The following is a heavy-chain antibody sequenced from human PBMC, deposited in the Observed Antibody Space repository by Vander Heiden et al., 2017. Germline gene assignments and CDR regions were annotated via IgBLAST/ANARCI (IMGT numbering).Heavy chain of an antibody. CDR1: GGSISSTTYY. J-gene: IGHJ4*02. Sequence: QLQLQESGPGLVKPSETLSLTCTVSGGSISSTTYYWGWIRQPPGKGLEWIGSINYSGSTYYNPSLKSRVTVSVDTSKNQFSLKLSSVTAADTAVYYCARSYYYDSSLTSWGQGTLVTVSS. V-gene: IGHV4-39*01. D-gene: IGHD3-22*01. CDR3: ARSYYYDSSLTS. CDR2: INYSGST.